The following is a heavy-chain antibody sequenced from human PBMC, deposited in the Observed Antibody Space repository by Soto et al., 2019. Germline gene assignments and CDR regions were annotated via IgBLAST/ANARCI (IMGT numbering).Heavy chain of an antibody. V-gene: IGHV4-59*01. CDR2: IYYSGST. J-gene: IGHJ6*03. D-gene: IGHD2-2*01. CDR1: GGSISSYY. Sequence: SETLSLTCTASGGSISSYYWSWIRQPPGKGLEWIGYIYYSGSTNYNPSLKSRVTISVDTSKNQFSLKLSSVTAADTAVYYCARVWVVPAANYYYYYMDVWGKGTTVTVSS. CDR3: ARVWVVPAANYYYYYMDV.